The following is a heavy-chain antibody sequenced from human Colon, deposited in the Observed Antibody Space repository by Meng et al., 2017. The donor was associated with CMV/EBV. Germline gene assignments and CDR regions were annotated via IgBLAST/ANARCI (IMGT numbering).Heavy chain of an antibody. V-gene: IGHV1-18*01. J-gene: IGHJ6*02. CDR2: ISAYNGNT. CDR3: ARRYVAAPFLRDVAGMDV. Sequence: ASVKVSCKASGYTFTSYGISWVRQAPGQGLEWMGWISAYNGNTNYAQKLQGRVTMTTDTSTSTAYMELRSLRSDETAVYYCARRYVAAPFLRDVAGMDVWGQGTTVTVSS. D-gene: IGHD6-19*01. CDR1: GYTFTSYG.